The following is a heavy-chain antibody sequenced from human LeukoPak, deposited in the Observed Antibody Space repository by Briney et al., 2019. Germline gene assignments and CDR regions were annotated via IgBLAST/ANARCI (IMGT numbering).Heavy chain of an antibody. V-gene: IGHV3-21*01. CDR1: GFTFSSYS. CDR2: ISSSSSYI. J-gene: IGHJ4*02. Sequence: KPGGSLRLSCAASGFTFSSYSMNWVRQAPGKWLEWVSSISSSSSYIYYADSVKGRFTISRDNAKNSLYLQMNSLRAEDTAVYYCASNYSGSYYDYWGQGTLVTVSS. D-gene: IGHD1-26*01. CDR3: ASNYSGSYYDY.